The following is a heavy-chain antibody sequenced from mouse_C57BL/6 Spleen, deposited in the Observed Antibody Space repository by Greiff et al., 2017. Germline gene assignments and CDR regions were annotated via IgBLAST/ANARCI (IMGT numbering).Heavy chain of an antibody. CDR1: GFNIKDYY. D-gene: IGHD1-1*01. Sequence: VHVKQSGAELVKPGASVKLSCTASGFNIKDYYMHWVKQRTEQGLEWIGRIDPEDGETKYAPKFQGKATITADTSSNTAYLQLSSLTSEDTAVYYWARAYYYGSSYWYFDVWGTGTTVTVSS. J-gene: IGHJ1*03. CDR3: ARAYYYGSSYWYFDV. CDR2: IDPEDGET. V-gene: IGHV14-2*01.